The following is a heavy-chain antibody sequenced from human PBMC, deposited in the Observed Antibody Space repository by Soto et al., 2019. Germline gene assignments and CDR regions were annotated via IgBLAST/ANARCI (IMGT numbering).Heavy chain of an antibody. Sequence: PGGSLRLSCAVSGFTLSNYLMHWVRQAPGKGLVWVSRINSDGTGTNYADSVKGRFTISRDNAKNTLHLQLSSLRAEDTAVYYCAKDRRRPIAVAGTGNDYWGQGTLVTVSS. CDR1: GFTLSNYL. J-gene: IGHJ4*02. V-gene: IGHV3-74*01. CDR2: INSDGTGT. D-gene: IGHD6-19*01. CDR3: AKDRRRPIAVAGTGNDY.